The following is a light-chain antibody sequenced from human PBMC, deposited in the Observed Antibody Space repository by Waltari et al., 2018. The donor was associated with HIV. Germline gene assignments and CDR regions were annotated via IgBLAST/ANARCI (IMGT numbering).Light chain of an antibody. CDR3: AAWDDSLNGWV. J-gene: IGLJ3*02. CDR2: SNN. Sequence: QSVLTQPPSASGTPGQRVTISCSGSSSNIGRNTVHWYQQLPGTAPKLLIYSNNQRPSGVPDRFSGSKSGTSASLAISGLQSEDEADYYCAAWDDSLNGWVFGGGTKLTVL. V-gene: IGLV1-44*01. CDR1: SSNIGRNT.